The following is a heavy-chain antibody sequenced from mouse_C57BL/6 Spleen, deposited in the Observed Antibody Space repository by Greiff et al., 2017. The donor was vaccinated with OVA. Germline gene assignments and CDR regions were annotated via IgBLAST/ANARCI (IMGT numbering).Heavy chain of an antibody. CDR3: ARNTAVVALYYFDY. CDR1: GFSLTSYG. CDR2: IWSGGST. Sequence: QVQLKESGPGLVQPSQSLSITCTASGFSLTSYGVHWVRQSPGQGLEWLGVIWSGGSTDYNAAFISRLSISKDNSNGQVFFKMNSLQADDTAIDYCARNTAVVALYYFDYWGQGTTLTVSS. J-gene: IGHJ2*01. D-gene: IGHD1-1*01. V-gene: IGHV2-2*01.